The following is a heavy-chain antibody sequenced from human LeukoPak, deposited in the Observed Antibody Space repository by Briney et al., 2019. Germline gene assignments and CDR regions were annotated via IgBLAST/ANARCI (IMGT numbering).Heavy chain of an antibody. CDR3: ARGHEDDSSGFDY. Sequence: SETLSLTCTVSGGSVSSGDYYWSWIRQPPGKGLEWIGFIYYSGSTYYNPSLKSRVTISVDTSKNQFSLKLSSVTAADTAVYYCARGHEDDSSGFDYWGQGTLVTVSS. CDR1: GGSVSSGDYY. CDR2: IYYSGST. V-gene: IGHV4-30-4*01. D-gene: IGHD3-22*01. J-gene: IGHJ4*02.